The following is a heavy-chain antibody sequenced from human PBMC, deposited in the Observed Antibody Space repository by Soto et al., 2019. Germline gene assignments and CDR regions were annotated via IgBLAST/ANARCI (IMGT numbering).Heavy chain of an antibody. Sequence: QVQLVESGGGVVQPGRSLRLSCAASGFTFSSYAMHWVRQASGKGLEWVAVISYDGSNKYYADSVKGRFTISRDNSKNTLYLQMNSLRAEDTAVYYCARDQRISGWDYWGQGTLVTVSS. CDR3: ARDQRISGWDY. J-gene: IGHJ4*02. V-gene: IGHV3-30-3*01. CDR1: GFTFSSYA. D-gene: IGHD6-19*01. CDR2: ISYDGSNK.